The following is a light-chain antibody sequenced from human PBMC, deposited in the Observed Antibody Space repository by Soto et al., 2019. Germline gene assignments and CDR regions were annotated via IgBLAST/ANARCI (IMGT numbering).Light chain of an antibody. J-gene: IGKJ1*01. Sequence: EIVMTQSPATLSVSPGARVTLSCRASQSVSSNLAWYQQKPGQAPRLLIYGASTRATGIPARFSGSGSGTEFTLTISSLQSEDFAVYYCQHYNNWPPWTFGHGTKVEIK. CDR3: QHYNNWPPWT. CDR2: GAS. V-gene: IGKV3-15*01. CDR1: QSVSSN.